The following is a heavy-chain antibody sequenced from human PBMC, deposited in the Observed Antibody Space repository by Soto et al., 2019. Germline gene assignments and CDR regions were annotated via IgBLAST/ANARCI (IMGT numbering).Heavy chain of an antibody. D-gene: IGHD4-17*01. CDR3: ARDRGTTVTRNSIWFDP. J-gene: IGHJ5*02. CDR1: GYTFTSYG. CDR2: ISAYNGNT. Sequence: QVQLVQSGAEVKKPGASVKVSCKASGYTFTSYGISWVRQAPGQGLEWMGWISAYNGNTNYAQKLQGRVTMTTDTSTSTAYMELRSLRSDDTAVYYGARDRGTTVTRNSIWFDPWGQGTLVTVSS. V-gene: IGHV1-18*01.